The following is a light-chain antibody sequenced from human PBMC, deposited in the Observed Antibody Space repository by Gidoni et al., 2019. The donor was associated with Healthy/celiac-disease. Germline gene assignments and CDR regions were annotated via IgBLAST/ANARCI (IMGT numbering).Light chain of an antibody. CDR1: QSISNY. CDR2: AAS. J-gene: IGKJ2*01. Sequence: IPMTQFPSSLSASVGDRVTITCPASQSISNYLNWYQQKPGKAPKLLIYAASSLQSGVPSRFSGSGSGTDFTLTISSLQPEDFATYYCQQNYNTPRTFGRGTKLEIK. V-gene: IGKV1-39*01. CDR3: QQNYNTPRT.